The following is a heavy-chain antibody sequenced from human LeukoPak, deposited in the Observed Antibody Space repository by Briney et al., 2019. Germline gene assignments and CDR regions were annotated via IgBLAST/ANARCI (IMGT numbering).Heavy chain of an antibody. Sequence: SVTVSFKASGGTYSSYAISWVRQAPAPGLEWMGGIIPIFGTANCAQKFEGRDTITTDGSTSTAYMELSSLRSEDRAVYYCAGGYSYGPSFDYWGQGTLVTVSS. V-gene: IGHV1-69*05. J-gene: IGHJ4*02. CDR2: IIPIFGTA. CDR3: AGGYSYGPSFDY. CDR1: GGTYSSYA. D-gene: IGHD5-18*01.